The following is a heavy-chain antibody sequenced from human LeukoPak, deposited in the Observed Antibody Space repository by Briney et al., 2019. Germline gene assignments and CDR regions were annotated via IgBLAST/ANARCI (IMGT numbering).Heavy chain of an antibody. CDR3: AGGVEMATINDY. V-gene: IGHV4-59*01. CDR1: GGSISSYY. Sequence: PSETLSLTCTVSGGSISSYYWSWIRQPPGKGLEWIGYIYYSGSTNYNPSLKSRFTISVDTSKNQFSLKLSSVTAAAPAVYYCAGGVEMATINDYWGQGTLVTVSS. CDR2: IYYSGST. J-gene: IGHJ4*02. D-gene: IGHD5-24*01.